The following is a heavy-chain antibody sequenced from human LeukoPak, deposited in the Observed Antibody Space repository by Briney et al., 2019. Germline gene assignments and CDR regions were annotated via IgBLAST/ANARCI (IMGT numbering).Heavy chain of an antibody. Sequence: SVKVSCKASGGTFSSYAISWVRQAPGRGLEWMGRIIPILGIANYAQKFQGRVTITADKSTSTAYMELNSLRSEDTAVYYCARERPLGVRGVRLYYFDYWGQGTLVTVSS. V-gene: IGHV1-69*04. CDR3: ARERPLGVRGVRLYYFDY. J-gene: IGHJ4*02. CDR1: GGTFSSYA. CDR2: IIPILGIA. D-gene: IGHD3-10*01.